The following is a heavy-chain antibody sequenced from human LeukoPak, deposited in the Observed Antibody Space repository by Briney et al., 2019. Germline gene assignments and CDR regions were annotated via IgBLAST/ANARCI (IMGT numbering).Heavy chain of an antibody. V-gene: IGHV1-18*01. CDR2: ISAYNGNT. Sequence: GASVKVSCKASGYTLTSYGISWVRQAPGQGLEWMGWISAYNGNTNYAQKLQGRVTMTTDTSTSTAYMELRSLRSDDTAVYYCARVIAVAGTMWFDPWGQGTLVTVSS. D-gene: IGHD6-19*01. CDR1: GYTLTSYG. CDR3: ARVIAVAGTMWFDP. J-gene: IGHJ5*02.